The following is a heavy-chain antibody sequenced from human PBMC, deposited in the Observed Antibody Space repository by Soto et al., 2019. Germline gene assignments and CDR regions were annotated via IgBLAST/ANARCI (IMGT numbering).Heavy chain of an antibody. Sequence: QITLKESGPPLVRPTQTLTLTCTFSGFSLTTSGVGVGWIRQPPGKALEWLAVIYWDDDKRYSSSLKSRLTIPKDTSKTQVVLTMTNMDPVDTATYYCAHHPYYGLGSYSFDYWGQGTLVTVSS. CDR2: IYWDDDK. CDR3: AHHPYYGLGSYSFDY. D-gene: IGHD3-10*01. CDR1: GFSLTTSGVG. V-gene: IGHV2-5*02. J-gene: IGHJ4*02.